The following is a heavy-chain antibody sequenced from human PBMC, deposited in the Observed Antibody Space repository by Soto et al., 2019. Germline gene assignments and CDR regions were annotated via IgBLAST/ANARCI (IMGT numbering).Heavy chain of an antibody. CDR3: AHIPDSRYYDYIWGSYRPSYWFDP. CDR1: GFSLSTSGVG. J-gene: IGHJ5*02. V-gene: IGHV2-5*02. D-gene: IGHD3-16*02. CDR2: IYLDDDK. Sequence: SGPTLVNPTQTLTLTCTFSGFSLSTSGVGVGWIRQPPGKALEWLALIYLDDDKRYSPSLKSRLTITKDTSKNQVVLTMTNMDPVDTATYYFAHIPDSRYYDYIWGSYRPSYWFDPWGQGTLVTVSS.